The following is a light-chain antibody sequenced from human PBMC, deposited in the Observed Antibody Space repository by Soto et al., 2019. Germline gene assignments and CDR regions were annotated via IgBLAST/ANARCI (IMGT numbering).Light chain of an antibody. CDR2: DAS. Sequence: DIQMTHSPSTLSASVVDRVTITCRASQSISSWLAWYQQKPGKAPKLLIYDASSLESGVPSRFSGSGSGTEFTLTISSLQPDDFATYYCQLSPVTFGQGTKVDIK. CDR1: QSISSW. V-gene: IGKV1-5*01. J-gene: IGKJ1*01. CDR3: QLSPVT.